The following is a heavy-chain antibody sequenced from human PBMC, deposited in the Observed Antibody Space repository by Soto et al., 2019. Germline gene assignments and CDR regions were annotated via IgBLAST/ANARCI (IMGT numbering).Heavy chain of an antibody. Sequence: QVQLQESGPGLVKPSQTLSLTCTVSGGSISSGGYYWSWIRQHPGKGLEWIGYIYYSGSTYYNPSLKSRVTISVDTSKIQFSLKLSSVTAEDTAVYYSARGGYCSGGSCYPYGMDVWGQGTTVTVSS. CDR1: GGSISSGGYY. CDR3: ARGGYCSGGSCYPYGMDV. D-gene: IGHD2-15*01. J-gene: IGHJ6*02. CDR2: IYYSGST. V-gene: IGHV4-31*03.